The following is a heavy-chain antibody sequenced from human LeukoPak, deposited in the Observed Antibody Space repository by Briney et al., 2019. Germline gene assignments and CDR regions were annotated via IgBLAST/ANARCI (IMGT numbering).Heavy chain of an antibody. CDR1: GFTFSSYA. CDR3: ARDIVVVTAIPFANDY. Sequence: GGSLRLSCAASGFTFSSYAMHWVRQAPGKGLEWVAVISYDGSNKYYADSVKGRFTISRDNSKNTLYLQMNSLRAEDTAVYYCARDIVVVTAIPFANDYWGQGTLVTVSS. D-gene: IGHD2-21*02. J-gene: IGHJ4*02. V-gene: IGHV3-30-3*01. CDR2: ISYDGSNK.